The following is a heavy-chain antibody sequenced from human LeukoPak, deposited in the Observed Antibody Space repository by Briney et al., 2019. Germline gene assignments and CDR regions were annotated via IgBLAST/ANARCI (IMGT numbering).Heavy chain of an antibody. Sequence: PSETLSLTCTVSGGSISSGGYYWSWIRQHPGKGLEWIGYIYYSGSTYYNPSLKSRVTISVDTSKNQFSLKLSSVTAADTAVYYCARAFRAYYDIFTGPNWFDPWGQGTLVTVSS. CDR3: ARAFRAYYDIFTGPNWFDP. D-gene: IGHD3-9*01. CDR1: GGSISSGGYY. V-gene: IGHV4-31*03. J-gene: IGHJ5*02. CDR2: IYYSGST.